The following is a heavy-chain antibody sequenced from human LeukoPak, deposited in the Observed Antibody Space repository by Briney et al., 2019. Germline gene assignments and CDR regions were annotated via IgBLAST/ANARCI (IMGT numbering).Heavy chain of an antibody. J-gene: IGHJ4*02. CDR3: ARKSVSGQFDY. D-gene: IGHD5/OR15-5a*01. CDR2: INPNSGGT. Sequence: ASVKVPCKASGYTFTGYYMHWVRQAPGQGLEWMGWINPNSGGTNYAQKFQGRVTMTRDTSLTTAYMELSRLTSDDTAVYYCARKSVSGQFDYWGQGTLVTVSS. V-gene: IGHV1-2*02. CDR1: GYTFTGYY.